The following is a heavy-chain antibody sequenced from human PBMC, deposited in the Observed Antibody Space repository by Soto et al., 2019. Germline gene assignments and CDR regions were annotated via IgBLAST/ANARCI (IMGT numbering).Heavy chain of an antibody. J-gene: IGHJ3*02. CDR2: IKQDGSEK. Sequence: PGGSLRLSCAASGFTFSSYWMSWVRQAPGKGLEWVANIKQDGSEKYYVDSVKGRFTISRDNAKNSLYLQMNSLRAEDTAVYYCARAEYYDSSGYFAIWGQGTMVTLSS. D-gene: IGHD3-22*01. CDR1: GFTFSSYW. V-gene: IGHV3-7*01. CDR3: ARAEYYDSSGYFAI.